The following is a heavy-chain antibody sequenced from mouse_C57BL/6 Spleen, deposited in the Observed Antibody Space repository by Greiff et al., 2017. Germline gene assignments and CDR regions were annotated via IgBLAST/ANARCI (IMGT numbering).Heavy chain of an antibody. CDR1: GFTFSSYT. V-gene: IGHV5-9*03. CDR3: ARLTTVVPPYFDV. J-gene: IGHJ1*01. D-gene: IGHD1-1*01. CDR2: ISSGGGNT. Sequence: EVHLVESGGGLVKPGGSLKLSCAASGFTFSSYTMSWVRQTPEKRLEWVGTISSGGGNTYYPDSVKGRFTISRDNAKNNLYLQMSSLRSEDTALYYCARLTTVVPPYFDVWGAGTTVTVSS.